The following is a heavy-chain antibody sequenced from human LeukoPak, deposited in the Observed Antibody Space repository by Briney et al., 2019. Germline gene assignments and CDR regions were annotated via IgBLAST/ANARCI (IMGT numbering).Heavy chain of an antibody. CDR3: GRSKYSTSWQYYFDY. Sequence: GASLQISGQGSGYFFSTYWLGGVRQLPGKGLEGVGIIYPGDSDTRYSPSFQGQVTMSADKSISTAYLQWSSLKASDTAMYYCGRSKYSTSWQYYFDYWGQGTLVTVSS. D-gene: IGHD6-13*01. J-gene: IGHJ4*02. CDR2: IYPGDSDT. V-gene: IGHV5-51*01. CDR1: GYFFSTYW.